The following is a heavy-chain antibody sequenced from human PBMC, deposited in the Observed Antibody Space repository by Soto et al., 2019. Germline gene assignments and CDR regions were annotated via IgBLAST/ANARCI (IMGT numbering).Heavy chain of an antibody. CDR2: ISGGGGTT. D-gene: IGHD6-6*01. CDR1: GFTFSNFA. CDR3: AKAMSTPSRPRNYFDY. Sequence: EVQLLESGGDLVQPGGSLRLSCAASGFTFSNFAMSWVRQAPGKGLEWGSVISGGGGTTYYADSVKGRFTISRDNSKNTLYLQMDSLRAEDTALYYCAKAMSTPSRPRNYFDYWGQGTLVTVSS. J-gene: IGHJ4*02. V-gene: IGHV3-23*01.